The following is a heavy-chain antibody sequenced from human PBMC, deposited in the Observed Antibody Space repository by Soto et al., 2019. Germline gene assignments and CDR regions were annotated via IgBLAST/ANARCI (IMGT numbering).Heavy chain of an antibody. Sequence: QITLKESGPTLVKPTQTLTLTCTFSGFSLSTSGVGVGWIRQPPGKALEWLALIYWDDDKRYSPSLKSRLTITKDSSKNQVVLTMTNMDPVDTATYYCAHRPKWGDAFDIWGQGTMVTVSS. J-gene: IGHJ3*02. CDR1: GFSLSTSGVG. CDR2: IYWDDDK. D-gene: IGHD7-27*01. CDR3: AHRPKWGDAFDI. V-gene: IGHV2-5*02.